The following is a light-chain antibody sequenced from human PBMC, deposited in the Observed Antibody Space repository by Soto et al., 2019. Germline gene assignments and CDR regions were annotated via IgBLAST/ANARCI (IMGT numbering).Light chain of an antibody. CDR1: QSISSW. CDR3: LQDYNYPWT. V-gene: IGKV1-6*01. Sequence: IQMTQSPSILSASVGDRVTITCRASQSISSWLAWYQQKPGKAPNLLIYAASSLQSGVPSRFSGSGSGTDFTLTISSLQPEDFATYYCLQDYNYPWTFGQGTKVDIK. CDR2: AAS. J-gene: IGKJ1*01.